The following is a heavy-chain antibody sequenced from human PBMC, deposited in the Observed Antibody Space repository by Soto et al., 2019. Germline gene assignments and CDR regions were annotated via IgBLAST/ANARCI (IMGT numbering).Heavy chain of an antibody. D-gene: IGHD2-2*01. V-gene: IGHV5-10-1*01. CDR3: ARIYCTTTTCDSWFDP. J-gene: IGHJ5*02. CDR1: GYTFTTFW. CDR2: IDPGDTYA. Sequence: GESLKISCTGFGYTFTTFWISWVRQMPGKGLEWMGRIDPGDTYATYSPAFQGHVTIAADKATSTAYLQWSSLKASDTAMYFCARIYCTTTTCDSWFDPWGQGTLVTVSS.